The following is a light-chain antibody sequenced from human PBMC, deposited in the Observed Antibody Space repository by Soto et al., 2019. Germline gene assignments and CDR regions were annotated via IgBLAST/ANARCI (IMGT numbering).Light chain of an antibody. CDR2: GNS. J-gene: IGLJ3*02. Sequence: QSVLTQPPSVSGAPGQRVTISCTGSSSNIGAGYDVHWYQQLPGTAPKLLIYGNSNRPSGVPDRFSGSKSGTSASLAITGLQAEDEADYYCPSYHSRLRGRVFGGGTKLTVL. V-gene: IGLV1-40*01. CDR3: PSYHSRLRGRV. CDR1: SSNIGAGYD.